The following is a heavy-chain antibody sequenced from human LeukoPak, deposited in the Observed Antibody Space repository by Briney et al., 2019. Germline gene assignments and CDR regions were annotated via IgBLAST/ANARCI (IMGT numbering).Heavy chain of an antibody. D-gene: IGHD1-26*01. CDR1: GGSISSYF. CDR2: IYYSGST. J-gene: IGHJ4*02. Sequence: SETLSLTCTVSGGSISSYFWSWIRQPPGKGLEWIGYIYYSGSTNYNPSLKSRVTISVDTSKNQFSLKLSSVTAADTAVYYCARVVGANLFDYWGQGTLVTVSS. V-gene: IGHV4-59*01. CDR3: ARVVGANLFDY.